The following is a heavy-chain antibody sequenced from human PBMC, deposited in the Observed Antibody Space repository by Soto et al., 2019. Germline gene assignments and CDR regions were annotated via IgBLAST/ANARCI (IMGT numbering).Heavy chain of an antibody. V-gene: IGHV3-30*18. Sequence: GGSLRLSCAAPGFTFGNFGMHWVRQAPGKGLEWVALISYDGHNKYYAESVEGRFTISRDNSKNTLYLQMNSLRPEDAAVYHCAKGPAGGDTHRSADYWGQGALVTVSS. J-gene: IGHJ4*02. CDR2: ISYDGHNK. CDR1: GFTFGNFG. CDR3: AKGPAGGDTHRSADY. D-gene: IGHD3-16*01.